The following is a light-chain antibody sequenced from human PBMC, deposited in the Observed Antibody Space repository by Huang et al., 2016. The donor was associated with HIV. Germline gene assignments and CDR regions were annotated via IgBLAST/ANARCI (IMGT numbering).Light chain of an antibody. CDR2: WAS. Sequence: DIIMTQSPDSLAVSLGGRATLNRRSSKSVYSSSTSENYIAWFQQKPGPPPRLLLFWASTREAGVPDRCSGSGSGTHFTLTIANLEAEDAAIYYCQQYYSSPQTFGQGTRVEVK. J-gene: IGKJ1*01. V-gene: IGKV4-1*01. CDR3: QQYYSSPQT. CDR1: KSVYSSSTSENY.